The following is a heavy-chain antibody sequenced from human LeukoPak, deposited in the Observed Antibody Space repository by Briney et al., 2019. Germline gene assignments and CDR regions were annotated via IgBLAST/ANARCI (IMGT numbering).Heavy chain of an antibody. CDR3: AIRGLAAAEY. Sequence: ASVKVSCKASGYTFTSYDINWVRQATGQGLEWMGWMNPNSGNTGYAQKLQGRVTMTTDTSTSTAYMELRSLRSDDTAVYYCAIRGLAAAEYWGQGTLVTVSS. CDR2: MNPNSGNT. CDR1: GYTFTSYD. D-gene: IGHD6-13*01. J-gene: IGHJ4*02. V-gene: IGHV1-8*01.